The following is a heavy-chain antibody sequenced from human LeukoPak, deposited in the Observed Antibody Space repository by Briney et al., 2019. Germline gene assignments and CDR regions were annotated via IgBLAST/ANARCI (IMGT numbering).Heavy chain of an antibody. Sequence: GRSLRLSCAASGFTFDDYGMNWVRQAPGKGLEWVSGITWWGGRTGYTDSVKGRFTISRDNAKHSQYLQMNSLRAVGTASYYCARDLLRFGELWENWFDPWGQGTLVTVSS. J-gene: IGHJ5*02. CDR3: ARDLLRFGELWENWFDP. V-gene: IGHV3-20*04. D-gene: IGHD3-10*01. CDR2: ITWWGGRT. CDR1: GFTFDDYG.